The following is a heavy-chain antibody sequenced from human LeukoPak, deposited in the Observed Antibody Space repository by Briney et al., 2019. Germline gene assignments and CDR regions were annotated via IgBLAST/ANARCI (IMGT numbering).Heavy chain of an antibody. V-gene: IGHV1-46*01. D-gene: IGHD1-26*01. Sequence: ASVKVSCKASGYTFTSYYMHWVRQAPGQGLEWMGIINPTGGSTSYAQKFQGRVTMTRDTSTSTVYMELSSLRSEDTAVYYCAREGGSYQDWFDPWGQGTLVTVSS. CDR1: GYTFTSYY. J-gene: IGHJ5*02. CDR2: INPTGGST. CDR3: AREGGSYQDWFDP.